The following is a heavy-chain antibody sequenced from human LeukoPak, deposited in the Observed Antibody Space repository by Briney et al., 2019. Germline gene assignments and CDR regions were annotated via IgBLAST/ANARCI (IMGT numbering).Heavy chain of an antibody. CDR1: AFTFSNYA. J-gene: IGHJ4*02. CDR3: AKGQGGYCSAGSCYADH. CDR2: ISGSGGNT. Sequence: GGSLRLSCAASAFTFSNYAMNWVRQTPGKGLEWVSAISGSGGNTYYADSVKGRFTISRDNSKNTLYLQMNGLRVEDTAVYYCAKGQGGYCSAGSCYADHWGQGTLVTVSS. D-gene: IGHD2-15*01. V-gene: IGHV3-23*01.